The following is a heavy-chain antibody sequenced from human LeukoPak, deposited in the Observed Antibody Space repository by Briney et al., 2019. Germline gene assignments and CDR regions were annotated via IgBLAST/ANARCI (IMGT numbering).Heavy chain of an antibody. D-gene: IGHD3-10*01. Sequence: ASEKVSCKASGYTFTSYYIHWVRQAPGQGLEWMGIISHSGGRVSNAQKFQGRVTMTRDTSTSTVYMELSSLRSEDTAVYYCARGGVGEWPEIWGQGTMVTVSS. CDR2: ISHSGGRV. J-gene: IGHJ3*02. V-gene: IGHV1-46*01. CDR1: GYTFTSYY. CDR3: ARGGVGEWPEI.